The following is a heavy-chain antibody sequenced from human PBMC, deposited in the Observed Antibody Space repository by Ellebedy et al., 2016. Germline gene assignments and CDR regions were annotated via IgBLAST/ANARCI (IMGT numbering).Heavy chain of an antibody. V-gene: IGHV4-59*01. J-gene: IGHJ6*03. Sequence: SETLSLXCTVSGGSISSYYWSWIRQPPGKGLEWIGYIYYSGSTNYNPSLKSRVTISVDTSKIQFSLKMSSVTAADTAVYYCARGGYYMDVWGKGTTVTVSS. CDR2: IYYSGST. CDR3: ARGGYYMDV. CDR1: GGSISSYY.